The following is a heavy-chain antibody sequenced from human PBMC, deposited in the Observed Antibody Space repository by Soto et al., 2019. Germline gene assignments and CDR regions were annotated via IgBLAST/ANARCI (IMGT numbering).Heavy chain of an antibody. CDR3: VSPGRGSPFDY. V-gene: IGHV3-7*03. Sequence: EVQLVESGGGLVQPGGSLRLSCAASGFTFSSYWMSWVRQAPWKGLEWVANIKQDGSEKYYVDSVKGRFTISRDNAKNSLYLQMNSLRAEDTAVYYCVSPGRGSPFDYWGQGTLVTVSS. J-gene: IGHJ4*02. CDR1: GFTFSSYW. CDR2: IKQDGSEK. D-gene: IGHD3-10*01.